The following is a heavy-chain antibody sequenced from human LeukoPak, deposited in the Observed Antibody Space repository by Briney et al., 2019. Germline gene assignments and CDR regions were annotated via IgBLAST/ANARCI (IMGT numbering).Heavy chain of an antibody. D-gene: IGHD2-15*01. CDR2: ISGRGGSR. Sequence: GGSLRLSCAASGFTFSSYAMSWVRQAPGKGLEWVSAISGRGGSRYYADSVKGRFTISRDNSKNTLYLQMNSLRAEDTAVYYGAKYCSGGSCYPNYGDYVGYWGQGTLVTVSS. V-gene: IGHV3-23*01. J-gene: IGHJ4*02. CDR3: AKYCSGGSCYPNYGDYVGY. CDR1: GFTFSSYA.